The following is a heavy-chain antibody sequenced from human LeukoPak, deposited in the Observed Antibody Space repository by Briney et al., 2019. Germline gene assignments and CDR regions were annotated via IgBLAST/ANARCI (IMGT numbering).Heavy chain of an antibody. CDR1: GFTFSSYE. J-gene: IGHJ6*03. Sequence: GGSLRLSCAASGFTFSSYEMNWVRQAPGKGLEWVSYISSSSSYIYYADSVKGRFTISRDNAKNSLYLQMNSLRAEDTAVYYCARDKLTFGGVIVGNYYYYYMDVWGKGTTVTVSS. V-gene: IGHV3-21*05. CDR3: ARDKLTFGGVIVGNYYYYYMDV. D-gene: IGHD3-16*02. CDR2: ISSSSSYI.